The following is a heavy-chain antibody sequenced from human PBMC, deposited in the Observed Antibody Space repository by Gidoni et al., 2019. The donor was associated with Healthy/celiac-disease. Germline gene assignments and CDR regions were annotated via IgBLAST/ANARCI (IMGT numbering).Heavy chain of an antibody. Sequence: QVQLVESGGGVVQPGRSLRPSCAASGFTFSSYGMHWVRQAPGKGLEWVAVIWYDGSNKYYADSVKGRFTISRDNSKNTLYLQMNSLRAEDTAVYYCARDRGDYYDSSGYYPFDYWGQGTLVTVSS. V-gene: IGHV3-33*01. CDR3: ARDRGDYYDSSGYYPFDY. D-gene: IGHD3-22*01. CDR1: GFTFSSYG. CDR2: IWYDGSNK. J-gene: IGHJ4*02.